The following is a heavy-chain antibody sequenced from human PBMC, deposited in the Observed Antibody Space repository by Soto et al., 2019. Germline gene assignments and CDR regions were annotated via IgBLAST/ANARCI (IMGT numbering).Heavy chain of an antibody. J-gene: IGHJ4*02. V-gene: IGHV3-30-3*01. CDR3: ARDRGYSYGNYFDY. CDR2: ISYDGSNK. Sequence: GGSLRLSCAASGFTFSSYAMHWVRQAPGKGLEWVAVISYDGSNKYYADSVKGRFTISRDNSKNTLYLQMNSLRAEDTAVYYCARDRGYSYGNYFDYWGQGTLVTVSS. CDR1: GFTFSSYA. D-gene: IGHD5-18*01.